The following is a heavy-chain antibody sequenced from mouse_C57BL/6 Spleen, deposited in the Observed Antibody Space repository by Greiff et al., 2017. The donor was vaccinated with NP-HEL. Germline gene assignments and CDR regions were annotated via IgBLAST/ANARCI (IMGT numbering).Heavy chain of an antibody. CDR1: GYTFTDYN. CDR3: AREDYSPFAY. Sequence: VQLKESGPELVKPGASVKIPCKASGYTFTDYNMDWVKQSHGKSLEWIGDINPNNGGTIYNQKFKGKATLTVDKSSSTAYMELRSLTSEDTAVYYCAREDYSPFAYWGQGTLVTVSA. J-gene: IGHJ3*01. V-gene: IGHV1-18*01. D-gene: IGHD2-12*01. CDR2: INPNNGGT.